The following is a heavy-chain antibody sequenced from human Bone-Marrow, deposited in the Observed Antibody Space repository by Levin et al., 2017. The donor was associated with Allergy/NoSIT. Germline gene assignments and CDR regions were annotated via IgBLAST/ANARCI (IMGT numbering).Heavy chain of an antibody. Sequence: SGPTLVKPTQTLTLTCTFSGFSLSTQKMRVSWIRPPPGKALEWLARIDWDDDKFYTTSLRTRLTISKDTSKNQVVLTMTNMDPVDTATYYCARIPLTCTGGICYNSFDFWGQGTLVTVSS. V-gene: IGHV2-70*04. D-gene: IGHD2-8*02. J-gene: IGHJ4*02. CDR3: ARIPLTCTGGICYNSFDF. CDR1: GFSLSTQKMR. CDR2: IDWDDDK.